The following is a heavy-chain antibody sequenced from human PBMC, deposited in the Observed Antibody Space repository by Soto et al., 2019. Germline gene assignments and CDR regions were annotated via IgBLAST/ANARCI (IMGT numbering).Heavy chain of an antibody. J-gene: IGHJ4*02. CDR3: ARESSGIDY. V-gene: IGHV3-7*04. D-gene: IGHD2-15*01. Sequence: TGGSLRLSCVVSGFTFSTYWMSWVRQAPGKGLEWVANIKQDGSEKYYVDSVKGRFTISRDNAKNSLYLQLNSLRAEDTALYYCARESSGIDYWGQGTLVTVSS. CDR2: IKQDGSEK. CDR1: GFTFSTYW.